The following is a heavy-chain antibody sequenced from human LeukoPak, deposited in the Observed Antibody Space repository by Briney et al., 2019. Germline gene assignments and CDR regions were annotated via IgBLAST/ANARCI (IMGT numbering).Heavy chain of an antibody. J-gene: IGHJ4*02. CDR2: IYYSGST. CDR1: GGSISSNNYY. CDR3: ARHRGTLLWFGDFDY. V-gene: IGHV4-39*01. D-gene: IGHD3-10*01. Sequence: PSETLSLTCTVSGGSISSNNYYWGWIRQPPGKGLEWIGSIYYSGSTYYNPSLKSRVTISVDTSKDQFSLKLSSVTAADTAAYYCARHRGTLLWFGDFDYWGQGTLVTVSS.